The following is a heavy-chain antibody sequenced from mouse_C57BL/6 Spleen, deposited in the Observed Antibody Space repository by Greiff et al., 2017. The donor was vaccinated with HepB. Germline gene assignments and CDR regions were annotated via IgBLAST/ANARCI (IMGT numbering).Heavy chain of an antibody. Sequence: EVKLQESGPGLVKPSQSLSLTCSVTGYSITSGYYWNWIRQFPGNKLEWMGYISYDGSNNYNPSLKNRISITRDTSKNQFFLKLNSVTTEDTATYYCASYYGSSYERYFDYWGQGTTLTVSS. CDR1: GYSITSGYY. V-gene: IGHV3-6*01. CDR2: ISYDGSN. D-gene: IGHD1-1*01. CDR3: ASYYGSSYERYFDY. J-gene: IGHJ2*01.